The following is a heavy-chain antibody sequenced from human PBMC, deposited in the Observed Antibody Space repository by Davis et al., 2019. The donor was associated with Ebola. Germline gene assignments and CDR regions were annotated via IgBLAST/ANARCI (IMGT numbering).Heavy chain of an antibody. D-gene: IGHD3-10*01. CDR3: ARDSGYGAGSYSILDY. Sequence: PGGSLRLSCAASGFTFDDYAMHWVRQAPGKGLEWVSGISWNSGNLDYADSVKGRVAISRDNAKNSLYLQMNSLRPEDTALYYCARDSGYGAGSYSILDYWGQGTLVSVSS. CDR2: ISWNSGNL. J-gene: IGHJ4*02. CDR1: GFTFDDYA. V-gene: IGHV3-9*01.